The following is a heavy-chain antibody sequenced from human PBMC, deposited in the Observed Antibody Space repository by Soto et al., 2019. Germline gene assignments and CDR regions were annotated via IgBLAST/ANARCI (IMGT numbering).Heavy chain of an antibody. Sequence: PSETLSLTCAVYGGSFSGYYWSWIRQPPGKGLEWIGEINHSGSTNYNPSLKSRVTISVDTSKNQFSLKLSSVTAADTAVYYCARDSLDPHRASLGYYGMDVWGQGTTVTVSS. D-gene: IGHD3-16*02. CDR3: ARDSLDPHRASLGYYGMDV. V-gene: IGHV4-34*01. CDR1: GGSFSGYY. CDR2: INHSGST. J-gene: IGHJ6*02.